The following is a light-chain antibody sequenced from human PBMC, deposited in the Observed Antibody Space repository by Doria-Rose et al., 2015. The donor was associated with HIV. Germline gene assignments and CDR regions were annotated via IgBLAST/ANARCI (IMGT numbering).Light chain of an antibody. CDR1: QSISSN. Sequence: VMTQSPATLSVSSGDSVTLSCRASQSISSNLAWYQQIPGQAPRLLISGASTRATGIPARFSGSGSGTDFTLTISSLQSEDFAVYYGQQYHDWPKFTGGPG. V-gene: IGKV3-15*01. J-gene: IGKJ3*01. CDR2: GAS. CDR3: QQYHDWPKFT.